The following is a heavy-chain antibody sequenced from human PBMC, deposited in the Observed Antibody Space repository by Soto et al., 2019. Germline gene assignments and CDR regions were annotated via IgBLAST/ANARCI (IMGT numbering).Heavy chain of an antibody. V-gene: IGHV3-30-3*01. J-gene: IGHJ5*02. Sequence: GGSLRLSCAASGFTFSSYAMHWVRQAPGKGLEWVAVISYDGSNKYYADSVKGRFTISRDNSKNTLYLQMNSLRAEDTAVYYCAREVKVSSSWYFGSQGRIGWFDPWGQGTLVTVS. CDR2: ISYDGSNK. CDR1: GFTFSSYA. D-gene: IGHD6-13*01. CDR3: AREVKVSSSWYFGSQGRIGWFDP.